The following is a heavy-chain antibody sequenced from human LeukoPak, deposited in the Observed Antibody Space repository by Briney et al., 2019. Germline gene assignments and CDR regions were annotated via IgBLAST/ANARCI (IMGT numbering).Heavy chain of an antibody. J-gene: IGHJ4*02. V-gene: IGHV1-18*01. CDR3: AKDRGWQYADYDTVAVEH. Sequence: GASVKVSCKASGYTFTSYGISWVRQAPGQGLEWMGWISAYNGNTNYAQKLQGRVTMTTDTSTSTAYMELWSLRSDDTAVYYCAKDRGWQYADYDTVAVEHWGQGTLVTVSS. D-gene: IGHD4-17*01. CDR2: ISAYNGNT. CDR1: GYTFTSYG.